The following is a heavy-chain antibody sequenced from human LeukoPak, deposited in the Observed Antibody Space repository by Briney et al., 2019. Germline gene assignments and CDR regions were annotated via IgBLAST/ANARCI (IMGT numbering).Heavy chain of an antibody. D-gene: IGHD3-10*01. V-gene: IGHV3-48*04. CDR3: ARDGSYSGSGSPSYY. Sequence: GGSLRLSCAASGFTFSSYSMNWVRQAPGKGLEWVSYISSSSNIINYADSVKGRFTISRDNAKNSLYLLMNSLRAEDTAVYYCARDGSYSGSGSPSYYWGQGTLVTVSS. CDR1: GFTFSSYS. J-gene: IGHJ4*02. CDR2: ISSSSNII.